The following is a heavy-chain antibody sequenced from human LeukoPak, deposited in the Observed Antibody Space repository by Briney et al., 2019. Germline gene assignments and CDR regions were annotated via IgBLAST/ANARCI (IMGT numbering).Heavy chain of an antibody. CDR3: ALAAAGTFDY. J-gene: IGHJ4*02. D-gene: IGHD6-13*01. V-gene: IGHV5-51*01. Sequence: GESLKISCKGSGYSITNYWIAWVRQMPGKGLEWMGIIYPADSDIRYSPSFQGQVTISADKSISTAYLQWSSLKASDTAMYYCALAAAGTFDYWGQGTLVTVSS. CDR2: IYPADSDI. CDR1: GYSITNYW.